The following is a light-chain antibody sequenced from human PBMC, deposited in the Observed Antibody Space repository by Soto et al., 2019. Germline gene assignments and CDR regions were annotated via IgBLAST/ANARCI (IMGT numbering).Light chain of an antibody. J-gene: IGLJ1*01. Sequence: QSALTQPAAVSESPGQSITISCAGSSIDVGGYKYVSWYQQHPGKAPKLLIYDVTNRPSGVSNRFSGSKSGYTASLTISGLQSEDEADYYCSSYTSFKTLVFGTGTKVTGL. CDR2: DVT. V-gene: IGLV2-14*01. CDR3: SSYTSFKTLV. CDR1: SIDVGGYKY.